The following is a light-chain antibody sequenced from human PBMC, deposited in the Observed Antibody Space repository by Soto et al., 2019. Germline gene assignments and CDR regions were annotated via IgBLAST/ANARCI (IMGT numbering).Light chain of an antibody. CDR1: SSDVGGYNY. V-gene: IGLV2-14*01. CDR3: SSYTSSSIPYV. CDR2: DVS. J-gene: IGLJ1*01. Sequence: QSVLTLPASVSGSPGQSITISCTGTSSDVGGYNYVSWYQQHPGKAPKLMIYDVSNRPSGVSNRFSGSKSGNTASLTISGLQAEDEADYYCSSYTSSSIPYVFGTGTKLTVL.